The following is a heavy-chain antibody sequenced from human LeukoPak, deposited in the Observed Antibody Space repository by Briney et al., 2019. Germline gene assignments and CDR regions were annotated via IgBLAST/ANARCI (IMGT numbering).Heavy chain of an antibody. CDR2: ITSGGGAT. CDR3: GSAPNGDYVGALVF. J-gene: IGHJ4*01. Sequence: GGSLRLSCAASGFSFSSFALTWVRQTPEKGLEWVGSITSGGGATHFASSATGRFTIPRDNSKNTMSLQMTSLRAEDTAMYFCGSAPNGDYVGALVFWGPGTLVTVSS. D-gene: IGHD2-8*01. CDR1: GFSFSSFA. V-gene: IGHV3-23*01.